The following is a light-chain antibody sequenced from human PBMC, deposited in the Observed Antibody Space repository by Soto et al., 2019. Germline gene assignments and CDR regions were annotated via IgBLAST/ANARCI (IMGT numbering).Light chain of an antibody. CDR1: QSVSSN. V-gene: IGKV3-20*01. Sequence: EIVMTQSPATLSVSPGESATLSCRASQSVSSNLAWHQQKPGQAPSLLIYGASSRATGIPDRFSGSGSGTDFTLTISRLEPEDFAVYYCQQYGSSPRTFGQGTKVDIK. CDR3: QQYGSSPRT. CDR2: GAS. J-gene: IGKJ1*01.